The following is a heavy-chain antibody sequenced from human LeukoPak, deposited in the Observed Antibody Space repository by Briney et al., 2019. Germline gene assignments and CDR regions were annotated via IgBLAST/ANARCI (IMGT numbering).Heavy chain of an antibody. V-gene: IGHV3-7*01. J-gene: IGHJ4*02. Sequence: GGSLRLSCAASGFSFSSYWMSWVRQAPGKGLEWVANIKQDGSENYYVDSVKGRLTISRDNAKNSLYLQMNSLRAEDTAVYYCARVSPTIFGVVIGPEDEPFDYWGQETLVTVSS. CDR2: IKQDGSEN. CDR3: ARVSPTIFGVVIGPEDEPFDY. D-gene: IGHD3-3*01. CDR1: GFSFSSYW.